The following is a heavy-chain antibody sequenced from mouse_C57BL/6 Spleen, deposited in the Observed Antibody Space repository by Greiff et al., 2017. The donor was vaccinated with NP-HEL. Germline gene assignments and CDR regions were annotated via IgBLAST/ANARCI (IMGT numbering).Heavy chain of an antibody. V-gene: IGHV5-4*01. D-gene: IGHD1-1*01. J-gene: IGHJ1*03. CDR2: ISDGGSYT. CDR1: GFTFTSYA. CDR3: ARDYYYGSSPYWYFDV. Sequence: EVKLVESGGGLVKPGGSLKLSCAASGFTFTSYAMSWVRQTPEKRLEWVATISDGGSYTYYPDNVKGRFTISRDNAKNTLYMQMSHLKSEDTAMYYCARDYYYGSSPYWYFDVWGTGTTVTVSS.